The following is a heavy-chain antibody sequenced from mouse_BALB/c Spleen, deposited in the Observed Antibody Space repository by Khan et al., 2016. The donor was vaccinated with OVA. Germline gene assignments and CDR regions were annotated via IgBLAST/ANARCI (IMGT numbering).Heavy chain of an antibody. Sequence: QIQLVQSGPELKKPGETVKISCEAFGYTFKDYVMNWVKQSPGEGLKWMGWMNTYTGEPTYADDFEGRFAFSLETSANTAYLQISSLKDEDTATYFGVRFHGGYWGQGTALTVSS. J-gene: IGHJ2*01. CDR3: VRFHGGY. CDR2: MNTYTGEP. CDR1: GYTFKDYV. V-gene: IGHV9-3-1*01.